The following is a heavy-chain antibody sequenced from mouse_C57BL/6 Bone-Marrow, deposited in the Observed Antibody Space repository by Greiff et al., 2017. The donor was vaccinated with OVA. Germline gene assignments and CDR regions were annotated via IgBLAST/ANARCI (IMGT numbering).Heavy chain of an antibody. CDR1: GFTFSSYG. D-gene: IGHD1-2*01. CDR3: ARHSVLRYSRGYFDV. CDR2: ISSGGSYT. J-gene: IGHJ1*03. V-gene: IGHV5-6*01. Sequence: EVQLVESGGDLVKPGGSLKLSCAASGFTFSSYGMSWVRQTPDKRLEWVATISSGGSYTYYPDSVKGRFTISRDNAKNTLYLQMSSLKSEDTAMYYCARHSVLRYSRGYFDVWGTGTTVTVSS.